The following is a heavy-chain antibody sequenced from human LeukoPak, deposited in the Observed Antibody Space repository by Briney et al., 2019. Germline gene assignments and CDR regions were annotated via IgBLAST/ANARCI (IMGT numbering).Heavy chain of an antibody. V-gene: IGHV4-34*01. Sequence: SETLSLTCAVYGGPFSDYYWSWIRQPPGKGLEWIGEVSHSGSTNYNPSLKSRVTISVDTSKNQFSLKLSSVTAADTAVYYCAIDARTPRLPGDWCDPWGQGTLVTVSS. CDR2: VSHSGST. CDR3: AIDARTPRLPGDWCDP. D-gene: IGHD2-8*01. J-gene: IGHJ5*02. CDR1: GGPFSDYY.